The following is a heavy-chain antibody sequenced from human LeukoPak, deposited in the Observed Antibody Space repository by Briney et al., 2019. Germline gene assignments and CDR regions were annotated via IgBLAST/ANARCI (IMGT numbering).Heavy chain of an antibody. V-gene: IGHV4-39*07. Sequence: NPSETLSLTCTVSGDSISSGGYYWGWIRQPPGKGLEWIGSIYYSGSTYYNPSLKSRVTISVDTSKNQFSLKLSSVTAADTAVYYCAREGTAAGTPLPLHLDAFDIWGQGTMVTVSS. J-gene: IGHJ3*02. CDR2: IYYSGST. CDR3: AREGTAAGTPLPLHLDAFDI. CDR1: GDSISSGGYY. D-gene: IGHD6-13*01.